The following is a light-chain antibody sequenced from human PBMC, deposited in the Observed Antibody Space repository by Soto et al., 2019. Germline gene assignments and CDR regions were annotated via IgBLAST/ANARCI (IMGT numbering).Light chain of an antibody. CDR1: QGISNY. CDR2: AAS. CDR3: QKYTNVPT. J-gene: IGKJ4*01. Sequence: DIQMTQAPSSLSASVGHRVTISCRARQGISNYLAWYQQIPGKVPKLLISAASTLQSRVPSRFSGSGSGTDFTLTISSLQPEDFATYYCQKYTNVPTFGGGTKVEIK. V-gene: IGKV1-27*01.